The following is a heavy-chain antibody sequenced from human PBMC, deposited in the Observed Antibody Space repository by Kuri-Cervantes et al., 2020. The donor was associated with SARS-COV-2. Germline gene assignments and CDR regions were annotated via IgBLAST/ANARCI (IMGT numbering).Heavy chain of an antibody. CDR1: GGSFSGYY. CDR2: IYYSGST. CDR3: ARHLEEHTIFGVVIIPGPFDY. V-gene: IGHV4-34*01. Sequence: SETLSLTCAVYGGSFSGYYWSWIRQPPGKGLEWIGYIYYSGSTYYNPSLKSRVTISVDTSKNQFSLKLSSVTAADTAVYYCARHLEEHTIFGVVIIPGPFDYWGQGALVTVSS. J-gene: IGHJ4*02. D-gene: IGHD3-3*01.